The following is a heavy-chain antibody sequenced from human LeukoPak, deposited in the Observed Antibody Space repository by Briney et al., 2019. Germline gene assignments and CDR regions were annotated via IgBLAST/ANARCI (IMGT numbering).Heavy chain of an antibody. D-gene: IGHD6-19*01. V-gene: IGHV3-30*18. CDR2: ISYDRSNK. CDR1: GFTFSSYG. Sequence: GGSLRLSCAASGFTFSSYGMHWVRQAPGKGLEWVAVISYDRSNKYYADSVKGRFTISRDNSKNTLYLQMNSLRAEDTAVYYCAKGQAVADDDYWGQGTLVTVSS. J-gene: IGHJ4*02. CDR3: AKGQAVADDDY.